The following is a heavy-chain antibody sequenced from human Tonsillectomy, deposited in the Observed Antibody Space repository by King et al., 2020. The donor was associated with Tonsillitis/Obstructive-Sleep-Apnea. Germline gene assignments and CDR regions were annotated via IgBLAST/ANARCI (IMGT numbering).Heavy chain of an antibody. J-gene: IGHJ6*03. CDR1: GYSFTSYW. V-gene: IGHV5-51*01. CDR3: ARQGAAGTVADYYYYMDV. Sequence: VQLVESGAEVKKPGESLKISCKGSGYSFTSYWIGWVRQMPGKGLELMGIIYPGDSDTRYSPSFKGQITISADKSCNTAYLQWSSLKSADTAMYYCARQGAAGTVADYYYYMDVWGKGTTVTVSS. D-gene: IGHD6-13*01. CDR2: IYPGDSDT.